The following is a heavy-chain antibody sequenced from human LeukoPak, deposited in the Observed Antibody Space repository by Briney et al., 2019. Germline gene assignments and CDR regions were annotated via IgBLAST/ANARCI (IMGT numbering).Heavy chain of an antibody. CDR1: GYTFTGYY. CDR2: INPNSGGT. J-gene: IGHJ5*02. CDR3: ARDEGYCSSTSCLVYNINWFDP. Sequence: ASVKVSCKASGYTFTGYYMHWVRQAPGQGLEWMGWINPNSGGTNYAQKFQGRVTMTRDTSISTAYMELSSLRSEDTAVYYCARDEGYCSSTSCLVYNINWFDPWGQGTLVTVSS. D-gene: IGHD2-2*01. V-gene: IGHV1-2*02.